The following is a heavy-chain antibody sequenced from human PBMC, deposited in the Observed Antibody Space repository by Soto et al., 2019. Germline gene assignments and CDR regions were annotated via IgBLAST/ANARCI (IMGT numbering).Heavy chain of an antibody. V-gene: IGHV3-23*01. CDR3: ARGATSPSY. Sequence: EVQLLESGGGLVQPGGSLRLSCAASGFTFSSYGMSWVRQAPGKGLEWVSAVSSSGGSAYYADSVKGRFTISSDHSKNTLYLQINSLRAEDTAVYYCARGATSPSYWGQGTLVTVSS. J-gene: IGHJ4*02. CDR1: GFTFSSYG. CDR2: VSSSGGSA.